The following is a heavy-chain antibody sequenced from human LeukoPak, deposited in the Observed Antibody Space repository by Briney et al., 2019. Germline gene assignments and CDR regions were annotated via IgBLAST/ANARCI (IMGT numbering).Heavy chain of an antibody. CDR1: GYTFTGYY. Sequence: GASVKVSCKASGYTFTGYYMHLVRQAPGQGHERMGWISPNSGGTNYAQKFQGRVTMTRDTSISTAYMELSRLRSDDTAVYYCARTPIVVVVAATNNWFDPWGQGTLVTVSS. D-gene: IGHD2-15*01. V-gene: IGHV1-2*02. CDR3: ARTPIVVVVAATNNWFDP. J-gene: IGHJ5*02. CDR2: ISPNSGGT.